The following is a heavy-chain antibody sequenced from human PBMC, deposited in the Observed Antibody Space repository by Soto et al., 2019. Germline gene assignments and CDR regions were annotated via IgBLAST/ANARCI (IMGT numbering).Heavy chain of an antibody. V-gene: IGHV4-39*01. Sequence: SETLSLTCTVSGGSIYRSGYYWGWIRQPPGRGLEWIGNIDYNGVTYSNPSLKSRVTVSRDTSKNQFSLKLTSVTAADTALYYCGKVLVGATGHTDSDSWGPGTLVTVSS. CDR1: GGSIYRSGYY. D-gene: IGHD2-15*01. J-gene: IGHJ4*02. CDR2: IDYNGVT. CDR3: GKVLVGATGHTDSDS.